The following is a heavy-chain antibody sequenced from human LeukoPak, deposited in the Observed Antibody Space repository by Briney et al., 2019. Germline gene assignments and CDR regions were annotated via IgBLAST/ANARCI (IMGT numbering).Heavy chain of an antibody. J-gene: IGHJ5*02. CDR1: GGAFRGFY. V-gene: IGHV4-34*01. CDR2: INHSGST. D-gene: IGHD2-21*01. Sequence: SGTPSPTRGVYGGAFRGFYWGWIRPPPGEGPGWIGEINHSGSTNYNPSLKSRVTISVDTSKNQFSLKLSSVTAADTAVYYCARRRFHRIEFDPWGQGTLVTVSS. CDR3: ARRRFHRIEFDP.